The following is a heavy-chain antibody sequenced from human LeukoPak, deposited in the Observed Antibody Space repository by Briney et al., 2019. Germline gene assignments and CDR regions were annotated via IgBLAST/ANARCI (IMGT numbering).Heavy chain of an antibody. CDR3: ARDSTYYYGSGSYGGGNDY. J-gene: IGHJ4*02. Sequence: SETLSLTCAVYGGSFSGYYWSWIRQHPGKGLEWIGYIYYSGSTYYNPSLKSRVTISVDTSKNQFSLKLSSVTAADTAVYYCARDSTYYYGSGSYGGGNDYWGQGTLVTVSS. D-gene: IGHD3-10*01. CDR2: IYYSGST. CDR1: GGSFSGYY. V-gene: IGHV4-31*11.